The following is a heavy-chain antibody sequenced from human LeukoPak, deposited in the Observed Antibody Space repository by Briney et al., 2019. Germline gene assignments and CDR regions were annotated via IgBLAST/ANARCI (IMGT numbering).Heavy chain of an antibody. J-gene: IGHJ3*02. V-gene: IGHV3-33*01. CDR2: IWYDGTNK. D-gene: IGHD3-10*02. CDR3: ARVRATFGYDAFDI. Sequence: GGSLRLSCAASGFTFRSYGMHWVRQAPGKGLEWVAVIWYDGTNKYYADSVKGRFTISRENSKNTLYLQMNSLRAEDTAVYYCARVRATFGYDAFDIWGQGTMVTVSS. CDR1: GFTFRSYG.